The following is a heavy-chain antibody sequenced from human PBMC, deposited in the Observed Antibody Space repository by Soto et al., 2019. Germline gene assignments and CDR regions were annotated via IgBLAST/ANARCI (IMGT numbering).Heavy chain of an antibody. CDR3: ARDRADTSSSFDAFDI. CDR1: GASVSSGGHY. D-gene: IGHD2-2*01. V-gene: IGHV4-61*08. Sequence: QVQLQESGPGLVKPSETLSLTCTVSGASVSSGGHYWSWIRQPPGEGLEWIAYIYHTGTTDYNPSLNCRVTISVNLSKNLCSVWLRSVTVAYTAVYYCARDRADTSSSFDAFDIWGQGTMVTVSS. CDR2: IYHTGTT. J-gene: IGHJ3*02.